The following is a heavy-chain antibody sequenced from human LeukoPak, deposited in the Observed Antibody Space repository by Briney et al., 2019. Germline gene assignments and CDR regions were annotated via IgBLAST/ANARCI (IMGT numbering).Heavy chain of an antibody. Sequence: SETLSLTCTVSGGSISSYYWSWIRQPPGKGLEWIGYIYYSGSTNYNPSLKSRVTISVDTSKNQLSLKLSSVTAADTAVYYCARFWSGYYSYYFDYWGQGTLVTVSS. CDR3: ARFWSGYYSYYFDY. J-gene: IGHJ4*02. D-gene: IGHD3-3*01. CDR1: GGSISSYY. V-gene: IGHV4-59*01. CDR2: IYYSGST.